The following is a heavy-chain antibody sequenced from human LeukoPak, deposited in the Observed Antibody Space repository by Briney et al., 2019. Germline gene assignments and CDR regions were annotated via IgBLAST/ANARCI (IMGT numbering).Heavy chain of an antibody. Sequence: SETLSLTCAVSGGSISSYNWSWVRQPPGKGLGRIGYIYYSGSTNYNPPPKSRVTISVDTSKNQFSLKLSSVTAAATAVYYCARGPAYYDTYYYYYYMDVWGKGTTVTVSS. CDR3: ARGPAYYDTYYYYYYMDV. CDR2: IYYSGST. J-gene: IGHJ6*03. CDR1: GGSISSYN. V-gene: IGHV4-59*01. D-gene: IGHD3-9*01.